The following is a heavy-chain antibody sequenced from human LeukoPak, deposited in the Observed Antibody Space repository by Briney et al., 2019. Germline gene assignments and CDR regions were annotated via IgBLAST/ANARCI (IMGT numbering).Heavy chain of an antibody. D-gene: IGHD3-22*01. CDR3: ARVPYDSSGYYYYYYYGMDV. Sequence: SETLSLTCTVSGGSISSYYWSWIRQPPGKGLEWIGYIYYSGSTNYNPSLKSRVTISVDTSKNQFSLKPSSVTAADTAVYYCARVPYDSSGYYYYYYYGMDVWGQGTTVTVSS. CDR2: IYYSGST. V-gene: IGHV4-59*01. J-gene: IGHJ6*02. CDR1: GGSISSYY.